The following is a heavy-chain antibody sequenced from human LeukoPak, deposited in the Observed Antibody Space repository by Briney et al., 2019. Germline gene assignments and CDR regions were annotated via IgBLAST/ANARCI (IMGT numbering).Heavy chain of an antibody. CDR1: GFTFSTYW. D-gene: IGHD3-10*01. V-gene: IGHV3-7*01. CDR2: IKQDGSEK. J-gene: IGHJ4*02. CDR3: ARGFGRGSADY. Sequence: GGSLRLSCAASGFTFSTYWMSWVRQAPGKGLEWVANIKQDGSEKYYVDSVKGRFTISRDNAKNSLYLQMNSLRAEDTAMYFCARGFGRGSADYWGQGTLVTVSS.